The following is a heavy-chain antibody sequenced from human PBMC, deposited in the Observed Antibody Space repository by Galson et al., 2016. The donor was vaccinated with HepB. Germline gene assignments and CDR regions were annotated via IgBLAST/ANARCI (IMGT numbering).Heavy chain of an antibody. CDR2: IKEDESQK. V-gene: IGHV3-7*04. CDR1: GFSFRTYW. D-gene: IGHD2-8*01. J-gene: IGHJ6*02. Sequence: SLRLSCAASGFSFRTYWMTWVRHVPGKGLEWVANIKEDESQKKYRDSVKGRFTISRDNAKNLLYQQMNSPREEDTVVYYCAREGKWYSMDVWGQGTTVTAS. CDR3: AREGKWYSMDV.